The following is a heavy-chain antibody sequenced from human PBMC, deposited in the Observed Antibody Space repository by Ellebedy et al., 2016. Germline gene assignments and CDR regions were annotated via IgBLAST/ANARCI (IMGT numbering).Heavy chain of an antibody. J-gene: IGHJ4*02. V-gene: IGHV5-51*01. CDR1: GYSFTSYW. Sequence: GESLKISCKGSGYSFTSYWIGWVRQMPGKGLEWMGIIYPGDSDTRYSPSFQGQVTISADKSISTAYLQWSSLKASDTAMYYCARAGYSSSWFTTEYYFDYWGQGTLVTVSS. D-gene: IGHD6-13*01. CDR3: ARAGYSSSWFTTEYYFDY. CDR2: IYPGDSDT.